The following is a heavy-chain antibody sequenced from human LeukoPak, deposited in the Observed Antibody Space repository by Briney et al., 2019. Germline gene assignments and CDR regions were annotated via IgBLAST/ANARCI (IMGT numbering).Heavy chain of an antibody. CDR1: GFTFSSIW. D-gene: IGHD6-13*01. CDR3: ARDRKPLNLYPGYSSSWYVDC. Sequence: HPGGSLRLSCAASGFTFSSIWMSWVRQAQGKGLEWVANIKQVGREKSYVDSVKGRFTISRDNAKDSLYLQMNSLRAEDTAVYYCARDRKPLNLYPGYSSSWYVDCWGQGTLVTVSS. CDR2: IKQVGREK. V-gene: IGHV3-7*01. J-gene: IGHJ4*02.